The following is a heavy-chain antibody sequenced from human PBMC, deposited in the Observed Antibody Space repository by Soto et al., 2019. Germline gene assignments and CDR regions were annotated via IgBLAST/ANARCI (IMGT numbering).Heavy chain of an antibody. CDR1: GGSISSSSYY. CDR2: IYYSGST. V-gene: IGHV4-39*01. Sequence: QLQLQESGPGLVKPSETLSLTCTVSGGSISSSSYYWGWIRQPPGKGLEWIGSIYYSGSTYYNPSLKSRVTISVDTSKNQFSLKLSSVTAADTAVYYCARHLLPPYDFWSGYTNNWFDPWGQGTLVTVSS. CDR3: ARHLLPPYDFWSGYTNNWFDP. J-gene: IGHJ5*02. D-gene: IGHD3-3*01.